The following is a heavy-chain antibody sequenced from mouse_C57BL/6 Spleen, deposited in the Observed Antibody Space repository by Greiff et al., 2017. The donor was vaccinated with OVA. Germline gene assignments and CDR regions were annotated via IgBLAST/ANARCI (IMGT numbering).Heavy chain of an antibody. J-gene: IGHJ2*01. CDR3: ARDTTVVATRYFDY. CDR2: IDPSDSYT. Sequence: VQLQQSGAELVMPGASVKLSCKASGYTFTSYWMHWVKQRPGQGLEWIGEIDPSDSYTNYNQKFKGKSTLTVDKSSSTAYMQLSSLTSEDSAVYYCARDTTVVATRYFDYWGQGTTLTVSS. V-gene: IGHV1-69*01. CDR1: GYTFTSYW. D-gene: IGHD1-1*01.